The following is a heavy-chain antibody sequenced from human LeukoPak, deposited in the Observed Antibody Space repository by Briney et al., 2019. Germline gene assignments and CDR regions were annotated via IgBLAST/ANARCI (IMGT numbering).Heavy chain of an antibody. CDR3: ARGRIAAAGKGGFDY. CDR2: IWYDGSKT. V-gene: IGHV3-33*01. D-gene: IGHD6-13*01. J-gene: IGHJ4*02. CDR1: GFTFSSYG. Sequence: GRSLRLSCAASGFTFSSYGIHWVRQAPGKGLEWVAVIWYDGSKTYYADSVKGRFTISRDNAKNSLYLQMNSLRAEDTAVYYCARGRIAAAGKGGFDYWGQGTLVTVSS.